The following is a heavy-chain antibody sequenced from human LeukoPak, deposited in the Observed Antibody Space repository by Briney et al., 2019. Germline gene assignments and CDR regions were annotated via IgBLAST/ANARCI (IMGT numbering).Heavy chain of an antibody. CDR3: ARDGLAARPDYYYYYMDV. V-gene: IGHV1-69*05. CDR1: GGTFSSYA. J-gene: IGHJ6*03. CDR2: IITIFGTA. Sequence: SVKVSCKASGGTFSSYAISWVRQAPGQGLEWMGGIITIFGTANYAQKFQGRVTITTDESTSTAYMELSSLRSEDTAVYYCARDGLAARPDYYYYYMDVWGKGTTVTVSS. D-gene: IGHD6-6*01.